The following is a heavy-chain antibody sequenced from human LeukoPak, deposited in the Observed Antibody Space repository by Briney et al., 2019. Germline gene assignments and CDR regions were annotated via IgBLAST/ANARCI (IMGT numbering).Heavy chain of an antibody. CDR3: ATTYRFGELFFDY. V-gene: IGHV4-39*01. D-gene: IGHD3-10*01. Sequence: SETLSLTYTVSGGSISSSSYYWGWIRQPPGKGLEWIGSIYYSGSTYYNPSLKSRVTISVDTSKNQFSLKLSSVTAADTAVYYCATTYRFGELFFDYWGQGTLVTVSS. CDR2: IYYSGST. CDR1: GGSISSSSYY. J-gene: IGHJ4*02.